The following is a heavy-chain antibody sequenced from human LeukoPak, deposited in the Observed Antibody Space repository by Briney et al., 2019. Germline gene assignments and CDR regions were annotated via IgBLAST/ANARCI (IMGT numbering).Heavy chain of an antibody. J-gene: IGHJ6*03. Sequence: GASVKVSCKASGGTFSSYAISWVRQAPGQGLEWMGGIIPIFGTANYAQKFQGRVTITADESTSTAYMELSSLRSEDTAVYYCARIQQPHFFYYYMDVWGKGTTVTVSS. CDR1: GGTFSSYA. V-gene: IGHV1-69*13. D-gene: IGHD2-2*01. CDR2: IIPIFGTA. CDR3: ARIQQPHFFYYYMDV.